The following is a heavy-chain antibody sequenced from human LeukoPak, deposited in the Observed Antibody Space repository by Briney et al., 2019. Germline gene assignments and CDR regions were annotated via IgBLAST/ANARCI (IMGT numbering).Heavy chain of an antibody. CDR3: ARLPIVGANRGAFDI. V-gene: IGHV4-39*01. CDR2: IYYSGST. D-gene: IGHD1-26*01. J-gene: IGHJ3*02. CDR1: GGSISSSSYY. Sequence: NSSETLSLTCTVSGGSISSSSYYWGWIRQPPGKGLEWIGSIYYSGSTYYNPSLKSRVTISVDTSKNQFSLKLSSVTAADTAVYYCARLPIVGANRGAFDIWGQGTMVTVSS.